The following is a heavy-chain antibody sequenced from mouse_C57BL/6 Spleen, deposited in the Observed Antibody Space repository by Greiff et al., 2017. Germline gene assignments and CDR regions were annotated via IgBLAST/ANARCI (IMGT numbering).Heavy chain of an antibody. CDR2: IHPNSGST. Sequence: QVHVKQPGAELVKPGASVKLSCKASGYTFTSYWMHWVKQRPGQGLEWIGMIHPNSGSTNYNEKFKSKATLTVDKSSSTAYMQLSSLTSEDSAVYYCARYGSSYYFDYWGQGTTLTVSS. D-gene: IGHD1-1*01. V-gene: IGHV1-64*01. CDR1: GYTFTSYW. CDR3: ARYGSSYYFDY. J-gene: IGHJ2*01.